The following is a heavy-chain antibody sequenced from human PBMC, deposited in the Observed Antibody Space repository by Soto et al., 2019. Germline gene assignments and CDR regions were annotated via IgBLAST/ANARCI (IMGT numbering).Heavy chain of an antibody. J-gene: IGHJ4*02. D-gene: IGHD6-19*01. V-gene: IGHV3-30*18. CDR3: AKDSEGYSSGWYFDY. Sequence: SLRLSCAASGFTFSSYGMHWVRQAPGKGLEWVAVISYDGSNRYYADSVKGRFTISRDNSKNTLYLQMNSLRAEDTAVYYCAKDSEGYSSGWYFDYWGQGTLVTVSS. CDR2: ISYDGSNR. CDR1: GFTFSSYG.